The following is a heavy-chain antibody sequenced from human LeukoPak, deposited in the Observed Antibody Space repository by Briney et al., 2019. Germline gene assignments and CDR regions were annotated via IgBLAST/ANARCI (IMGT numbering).Heavy chain of an antibody. D-gene: IGHD3-9*01. CDR1: GYTFTSYY. CDR2: INPSGGST. Sequence: ASVKVSCKASGYTFTSYYMHWVRQAPGQGLEWMGIINPSGGSTSYAQKFQGRVTMTRDTSTSTVYMELSSLRSEDTAVYYCARDFHAGNVLRYFDWPGSHTSTRLCCFGGMDVWGQGTTVTVSS. V-gene: IGHV1-46*01. J-gene: IGHJ6*02. CDR3: ARDFHAGNVLRYFDWPGSHTSTRLCCFGGMDV.